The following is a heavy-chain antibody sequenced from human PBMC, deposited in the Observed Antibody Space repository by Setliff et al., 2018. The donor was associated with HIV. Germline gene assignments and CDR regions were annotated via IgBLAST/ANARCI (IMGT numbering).Heavy chain of an antibody. CDR3: TRESGGKIDY. D-gene: IGHD2-15*01. V-gene: IGHV3-49*04. CDR2: IRSKPYGGTT. J-gene: IGHJ4*02. Sequence: PGGSLRLSCAASGFSFGDYLMSWVRQGPGKGLEWVGFIRSKPYGGTTEYAASVKGRFSISRDDSKSIVYLQMNGLQTEDTAIYYCTRESGGKIDYWGQGTLVTVSS. CDR1: GFSFGDYL.